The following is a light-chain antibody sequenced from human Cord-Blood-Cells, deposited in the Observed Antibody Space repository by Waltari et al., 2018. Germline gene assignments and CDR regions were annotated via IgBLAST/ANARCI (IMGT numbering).Light chain of an antibody. V-gene: IGKV2-28*01. Sequence: DIVMTQSPLSLPVTPGEPASISCRLSQSLLHSNGYNYLDWYRQKPRQSPQLLIYLGSNRASRVPDRFSGSGSGTDFTLKISRVEAEDVGVYYCMQALQTPLTFGGGTKVEFK. J-gene: IGKJ4*01. CDR3: MQALQTPLT. CDR2: LGS. CDR1: QSLLHSNGYNY.